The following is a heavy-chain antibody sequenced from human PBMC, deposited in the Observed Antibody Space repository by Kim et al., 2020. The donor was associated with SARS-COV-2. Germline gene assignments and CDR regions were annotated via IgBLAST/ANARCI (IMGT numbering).Heavy chain of an antibody. CDR1: GVSISNYY. D-gene: IGHD3-10*01. CDR2: VYNSGST. V-gene: IGHV4-59*13. Sequence: SETLSLTCSVSGVSISNYYWSWIRQPPGKGLEWIGCVYNSGSTNDNPSLKSRVTISIDASKNQFSLNLSSVTAADTGVYFCARDTGDSARGYYFDYWGQG. CDR3: ARDTGDSARGYYFDY. J-gene: IGHJ4*02.